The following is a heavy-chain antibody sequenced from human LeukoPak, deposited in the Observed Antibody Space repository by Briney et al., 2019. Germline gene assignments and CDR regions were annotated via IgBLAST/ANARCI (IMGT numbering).Heavy chain of an antibody. CDR3: AKNWWLRFFCWFDP. J-gene: IGHJ5*02. Sequence: PGGSLRLYCAAAGFTFNNYAMTWVRQAPGKGLEWVSAISGSGSNTYYADSVKGRFTISRDNSKNTLYLQMNSLRAEDTAVYYCAKNWWLRFFCWFDPWGQGTLVTVSS. D-gene: IGHD5-12*01. CDR2: ISGSGSNT. V-gene: IGHV3-23*01. CDR1: GFTFNNYA.